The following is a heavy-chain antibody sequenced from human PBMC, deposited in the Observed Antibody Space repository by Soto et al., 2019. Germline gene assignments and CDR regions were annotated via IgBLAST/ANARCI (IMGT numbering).Heavy chain of an antibody. V-gene: IGHV5-51*01. CDR2: IYPGDSDN. CDR1: GYSFTSHW. CDR3: ARLERGFDF. J-gene: IGHJ4*02. Sequence: GESLKISCKGSGYSFTSHWIGWVRQMPGKGLGWMGNIYPGDSDNRYSPPFEGQVTISADKSISNVNLKWSSLKASDTAIYYCARLERGFDFWGLGTLVTVSS. D-gene: IGHD1-1*01.